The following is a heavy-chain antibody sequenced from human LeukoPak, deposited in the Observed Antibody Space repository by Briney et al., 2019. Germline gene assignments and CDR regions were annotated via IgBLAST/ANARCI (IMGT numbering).Heavy chain of an antibody. J-gene: IGHJ6*02. CDR1: GGSISSSSYY. Sequence: TSETLSLTCTVSGGSISSSSYYWGWIRQPPGKGLEWIGSIYYSGSTYYNPSLKSRVTISVDTSKNQFSLKLSSVTAADTAVYYCARGSGYYYGVSSGYYGMDVWGQGTTVTVSS. V-gene: IGHV4-39*07. CDR3: ARGSGYYYGVSSGYYGMDV. D-gene: IGHD3-22*01. CDR2: IYYSGST.